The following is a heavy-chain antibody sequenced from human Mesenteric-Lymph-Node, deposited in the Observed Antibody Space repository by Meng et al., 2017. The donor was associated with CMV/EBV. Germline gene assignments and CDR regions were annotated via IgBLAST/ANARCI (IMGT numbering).Heavy chain of an antibody. Sequence: GGSLRLSCVASGFTFSSSYMSWIRQAPGKGLEWVANIKHDGSGKAYVGSVKGRFTISRDNTKNSLYLQMNSLRAEDTAVYYCARDPHFGALDYWGQGTLVTVSS. V-gene: IGHV3-7*01. CDR3: ARDPHFGALDY. D-gene: IGHD3-10*01. J-gene: IGHJ4*02. CDR1: GFTFSSSY. CDR2: IKHDGSGK.